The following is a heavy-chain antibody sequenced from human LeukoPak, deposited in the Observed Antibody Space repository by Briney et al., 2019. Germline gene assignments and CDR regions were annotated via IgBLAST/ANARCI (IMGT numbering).Heavy chain of an antibody. CDR1: GGILSKWP. CDR2: IIPEFDEA. D-gene: IGHD5-18*01. J-gene: IGHJ4*02. V-gene: IGHV1-69*15. CDR3: ASGGVTVYSYGPDY. Sequence: GASVKVSCKASGGILSKWPISWVRQAPGQGLEWVGTIIPEFDEAHYAQKLQGRVTISADDSATAAYMELSSLRSDDTAVYYCASGGVTVYSYGPDYWGQGTLVAVSS.